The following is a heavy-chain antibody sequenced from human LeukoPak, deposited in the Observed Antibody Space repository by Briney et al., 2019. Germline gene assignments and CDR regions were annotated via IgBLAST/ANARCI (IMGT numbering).Heavy chain of an antibody. CDR3: AKGAKRVVGATTHWFDP. Sequence: PGGSLRLSCAASGFTFSSYGMHWVRQAPGRGLERVAFISYDGSIKKYADSVKGRFTISRDNSKNTLYLQMNSLRDEDTAVYYCAKGAKRVVGATTHWFDPWGQGTLVTVSS. CDR2: ISYDGSIK. D-gene: IGHD1-26*01. V-gene: IGHV3-30*18. CDR1: GFTFSSYG. J-gene: IGHJ5*02.